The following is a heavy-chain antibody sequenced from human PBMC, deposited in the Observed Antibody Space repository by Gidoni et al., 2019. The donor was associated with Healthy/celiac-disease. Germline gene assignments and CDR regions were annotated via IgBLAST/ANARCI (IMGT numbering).Heavy chain of an antibody. D-gene: IGHD5-12*01. CDR2: IYYSGST. CDR1: GGSISSSSYY. Sequence: QLQLQESGPGLVKPSETLSLNCTVSGGSISSSSYYWGWIRQPPGKGLEWIGSIYYSGSTYYNPSLKSRVTISVDTSKNQFSLKLSSVTAADTAVYYCASYRDGYNYHSVFRYWGQGTLVTVSS. V-gene: IGHV4-39*07. CDR3: ASYRDGYNYHSVFRY. J-gene: IGHJ4*02.